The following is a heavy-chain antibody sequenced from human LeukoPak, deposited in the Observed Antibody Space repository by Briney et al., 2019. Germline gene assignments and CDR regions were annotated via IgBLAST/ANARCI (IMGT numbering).Heavy chain of an antibody. CDR1: GFTFSNSG. J-gene: IGHJ5*02. CDR3: AKDLSLGFDP. V-gene: IGHV3-30*18. CDR2: ISYDGSNK. Sequence: GGSLRLSCAASGFTFSNSGMHWVRQAPGKGLEWVAVISYDGSNKYYADSVKGRFTISRDNSKNTLYLQMNSLRAEDTAVYYCAKDLSLGFDPWGQGTLVTVSS.